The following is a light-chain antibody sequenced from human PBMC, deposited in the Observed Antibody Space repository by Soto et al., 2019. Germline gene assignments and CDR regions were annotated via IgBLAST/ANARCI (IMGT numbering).Light chain of an antibody. CDR2: AAS. CDR1: QGISSY. J-gene: IGKJ4*01. Sequence: IQMTQSPPSLSASTGDRVTITCRASQGISSYLAWYQQKPGKAPKLLIYAASTLQSGVPSRFSGSGSGTDFTLTISCLQSEDFATYYCQQYYSYPLTFGGGTKV. CDR3: QQYYSYPLT. V-gene: IGKV1-8*01.